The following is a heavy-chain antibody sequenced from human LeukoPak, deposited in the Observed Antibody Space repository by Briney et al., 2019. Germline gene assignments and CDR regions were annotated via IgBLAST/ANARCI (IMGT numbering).Heavy chain of an antibody. CDR1: GGSISSYY. V-gene: IGHV4-59*01. J-gene: IGHJ6*03. CDR2: IYYSGST. D-gene: IGHD1-14*01. CDR3: ARAKNTGPYYYYYYMDV. Sequence: SETLSLTCTVSGGSISSYYWSWIRQPPGKGLEWIGYIYYSGSTNYNPSLKSRVTISVDTSKNQFSLKLSSVTAADTAVYYCARAKNTGPYYYYYYMDVWGQGTLVTVSS.